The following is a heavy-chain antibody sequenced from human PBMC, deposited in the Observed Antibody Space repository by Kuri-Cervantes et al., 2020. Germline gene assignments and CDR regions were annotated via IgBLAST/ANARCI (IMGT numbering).Heavy chain of an antibody. Sequence: VKVSCKASGGTFSGYAISWVRQAPGQGLEWMGGIIPIFGTANYAQKFQGRVTITADESTSTAYMELSSLRSEDTAVYYCASRDQAAEYLRYGMDVWGQGTTVTVSS. V-gene: IGHV1-69*01. J-gene: IGHJ6*02. D-gene: IGHD6-13*01. CDR3: ASRDQAAEYLRYGMDV. CDR2: IIPIFGTA. CDR1: GGTFSGYA.